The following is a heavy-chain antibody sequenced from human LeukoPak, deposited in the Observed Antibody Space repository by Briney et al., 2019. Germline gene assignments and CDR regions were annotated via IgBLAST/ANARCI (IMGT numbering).Heavy chain of an antibody. D-gene: IGHD4-4*01. CDR2: INPNSGGT. CDR3: ARGDSNPNYDY. V-gene: IGHV1-2*02. Sequence: GASVKVSCKASGYTFTGYYMHWVRQAPGQGLEWMGWINPNSGGTNYAQKFQGRVTVTTDTSTSTASMELRSLRSDDTAVYYCARGDSNPNYDYWGQGTLVTVSS. J-gene: IGHJ4*02. CDR1: GYTFTGYY.